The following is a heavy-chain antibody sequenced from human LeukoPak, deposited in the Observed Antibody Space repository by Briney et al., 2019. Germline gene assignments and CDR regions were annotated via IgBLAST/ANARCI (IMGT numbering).Heavy chain of an antibody. Sequence: GGSLRLSCAASGFTFSSYSMHWVPQAPGKGREGGAVIWYDGSNKYYADSVKGRFTISRDNSKNTLYLKMNSRRAEDTAVYYCARDSQAYYDILTGYPDYWGQGTLVTVSS. CDR3: ARDSQAYYDILTGYPDY. J-gene: IGHJ4*02. CDR1: GFTFSSYS. CDR2: IWYDGSNK. V-gene: IGHV3-33*01. D-gene: IGHD3-9*01.